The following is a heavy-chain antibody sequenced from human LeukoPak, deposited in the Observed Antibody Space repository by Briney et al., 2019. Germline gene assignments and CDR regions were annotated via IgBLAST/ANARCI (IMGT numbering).Heavy chain of an antibody. Sequence: PSETPSLTCTVSGGSISSSSYYWGWIRQPPGKGLEWIGSIYYSGNTYYNPSLKSRVTISVDTSKNQFSLKLSSVTAADTAVYYCATAGGYCSSTSCYNWFDPWGQGTLVTVSS. D-gene: IGHD2-2*01. CDR1: GGSISSSSYY. J-gene: IGHJ5*02. CDR3: ATAGGYCSSTSCYNWFDP. V-gene: IGHV4-39*07. CDR2: IYYSGNT.